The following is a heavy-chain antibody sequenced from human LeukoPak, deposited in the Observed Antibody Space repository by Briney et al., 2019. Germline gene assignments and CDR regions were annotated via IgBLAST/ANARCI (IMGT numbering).Heavy chain of an antibody. D-gene: IGHD2-2*01. V-gene: IGHV4-39*01. CDR1: GGSISTSTYY. CDR3: ATFSSTGYYMDV. Sequence: SETLSLTCIVSGGSISTSTYYWAWVRQPPGKGLEWIGSIYKTGSTNYSPSLKSRVTISVDTSENQFSLKLSSVTAADTAVFYCATFSSTGYYMDVWGKGTTVTISS. CDR2: IYKTGST. J-gene: IGHJ6*03.